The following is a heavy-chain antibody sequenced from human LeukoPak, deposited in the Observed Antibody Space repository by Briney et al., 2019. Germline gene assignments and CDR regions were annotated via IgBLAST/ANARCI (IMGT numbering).Heavy chain of an antibody. CDR3: ARADYGGPFDY. Sequence: PSQTLSLTCSVSGGSISSGDYYWSWSRQPPGKGLEWIGYIYYSGSTYYNPSLKSRVTISVDTSKNQFSLSLNSVTAADTAIYYCARADYGGPFDYWGQGTLVTVSS. V-gene: IGHV4-30-4*01. J-gene: IGHJ4*02. CDR2: IYYSGST. CDR1: GGSISSGDYY. D-gene: IGHD4-23*01.